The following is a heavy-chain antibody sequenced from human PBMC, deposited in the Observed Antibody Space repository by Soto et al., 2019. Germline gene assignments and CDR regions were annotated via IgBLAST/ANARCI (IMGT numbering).Heavy chain of an antibody. CDR1: GFTFSSYA. CDR3: AKDGPWGIVVVAATQAYYFDY. CDR2: ISGSGGST. D-gene: IGHD2-15*01. J-gene: IGHJ4*02. V-gene: IGHV3-23*01. Sequence: GGSLRLSCAASGFTFSSYAMSWVRQAPGKGLEWVSAISGSGGSTYYADSVKGRFTISRDNSKNTLYLQMNSLRAEDTAVYYCAKDGPWGIVVVAATQAYYFDYWGQGTLVTVSS.